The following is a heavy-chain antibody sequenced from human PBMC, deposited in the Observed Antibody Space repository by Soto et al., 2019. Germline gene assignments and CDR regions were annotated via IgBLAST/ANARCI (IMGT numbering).Heavy chain of an antibody. D-gene: IGHD3-16*01. V-gene: IGHV4-59*01. J-gene: IGHJ4*02. CDR3: ASVTFGGIVLAH. CDR2: IYFNGNT. CDR1: AGSFSKYY. Sequence: SETLSLTCTFSAGSFSKYYWTCIRQPPGKGLEWIGYIYFNGNTKYNPSLEGRLTISIDTSKKEFSLKLTSVTAADAAVYYCASVTFGGIVLAHLGQGTLVTVSS.